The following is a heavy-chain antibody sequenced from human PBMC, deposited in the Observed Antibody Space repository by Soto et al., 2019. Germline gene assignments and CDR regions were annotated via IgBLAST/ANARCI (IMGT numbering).Heavy chain of an antibody. J-gene: IGHJ4*02. D-gene: IGHD3-10*01. Sequence: GSLRLSFAASGFTVSRFEVHWVRQAPVKGLEWISYISSSGSTAYYASSVEGRFTISRDNTNNSVYLQMDSLRAEDTALYYCTRAAWFPYLSCYWGQGALVTVSA. CDR3: TRAAWFPYLSCY. CDR1: GFTVSRFE. V-gene: IGHV3-48*03. CDR2: ISSSGSTA.